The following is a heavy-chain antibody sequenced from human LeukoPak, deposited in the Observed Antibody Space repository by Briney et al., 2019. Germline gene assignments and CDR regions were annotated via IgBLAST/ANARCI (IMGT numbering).Heavy chain of an antibody. CDR3: TRMTTGYDY. D-gene: IGHD4-17*01. CDR1: GVSFNDYY. CDR2: INHSGYT. Sequence: TSETLSLTCAVSGVSFNDYYWSWVRQTPGKGLEWIGEINHSGYTNDSPSLKSRVTISIDTSRKQFSLNLRSVTVADTGIYYCTRMTTGYDYWGQGTLVTVSS. V-gene: IGHV4-34*01. J-gene: IGHJ4*02.